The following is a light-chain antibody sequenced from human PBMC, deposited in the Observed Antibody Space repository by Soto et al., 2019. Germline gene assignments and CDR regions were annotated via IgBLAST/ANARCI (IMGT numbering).Light chain of an antibody. CDR1: QSVSSSY. Sequence: IVLTQSPGTLSLSPGERATLSCRASQSVSSSYLAWYQQKPGQAPSLLIYGTSSTATDIPDRFSGSGSGTDFTLTITRLEPEDFAVYYCQQYGSSTWTFGQGTKVEIK. J-gene: IGKJ1*01. V-gene: IGKV3-20*01. CDR2: GTS. CDR3: QQYGSSTWT.